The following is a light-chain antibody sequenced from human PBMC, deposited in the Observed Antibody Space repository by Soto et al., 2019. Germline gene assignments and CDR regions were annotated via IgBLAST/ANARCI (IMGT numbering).Light chain of an antibody. CDR1: SSDVGGYNY. V-gene: IGLV2-11*01. CDR3: AAWDDSPNGVV. Sequence: QSALTQPRSVSGSPGQSVTISCTGTSSDVGGYNYVSWYQQYSGKAPKLVIYDVSKRPSGVPDRFSGSKSDNTASLTISGLLSEDEADYYCAAWDDSPNGVVFGGGTKVTVL. J-gene: IGLJ2*01. CDR2: DVS.